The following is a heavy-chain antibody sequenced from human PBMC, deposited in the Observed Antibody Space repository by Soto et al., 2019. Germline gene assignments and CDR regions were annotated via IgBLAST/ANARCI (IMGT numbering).Heavy chain of an antibody. D-gene: IGHD2-2*02. V-gene: IGHV5-10-1*01. Sequence: AESLKISCNGSGYIFTSYWISWVRQMPGKGLEWMGRIDPSDSYTNYSPSFQGHVTISADKSISTAYLQWSSLKASDTAMYYCARGHCSSTSCYTRVYYYGMDVWGQGTTVTVSS. CDR2: IDPSDSYT. CDR3: ARGHCSSTSCYTRVYYYGMDV. CDR1: GYIFTSYW. J-gene: IGHJ6*02.